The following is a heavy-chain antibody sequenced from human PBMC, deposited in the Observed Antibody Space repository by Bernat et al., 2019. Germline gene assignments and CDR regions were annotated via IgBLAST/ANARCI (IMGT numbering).Heavy chain of an antibody. V-gene: IGHV3-33*01. D-gene: IGHD6-13*01. CDR1: GITFSSYG. CDR3: ARGTWYSSSWYPSS. J-gene: IGHJ5*02. Sequence: QVQLVESGGGVVQPGRSLRLSCAASGITFSSYGMHWVRQAPGKGLEWVAVIWYDGSNKYYADSVKGRFTISRDNSKNTLYLQMNSLRAEDTAVYHCARGTWYSSSWYPSSWGQGTLVTVSS. CDR2: IWYDGSNK.